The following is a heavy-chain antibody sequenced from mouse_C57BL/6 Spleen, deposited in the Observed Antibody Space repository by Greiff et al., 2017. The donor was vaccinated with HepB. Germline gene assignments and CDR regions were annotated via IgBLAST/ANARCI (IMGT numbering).Heavy chain of an antibody. CDR3: ARRDYYGSKDYAMDY. V-gene: IGHV5-9*01. CDR1: GFTFSSYT. J-gene: IGHJ4*01. D-gene: IGHD1-1*01. CDR2: ISGGGGNT. Sequence: EVHLVESGGGLVKPGGSLKLSCAASGFTFSSYTMSWVRQTPEKRLEWVATISGGGGNTYYPDSVKGRFTISRDNAKNTLYLQMSSLRSEDTALYYCARRDYYGSKDYAMDYWGQGTSVTVSS.